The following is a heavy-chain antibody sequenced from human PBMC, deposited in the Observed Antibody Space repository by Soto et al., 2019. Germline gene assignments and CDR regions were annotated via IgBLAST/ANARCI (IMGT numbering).Heavy chain of an antibody. CDR1: GNSFTSYW. V-gene: IGHV5-10-1*01. CDR2: IDPSDSYT. Sequence: XESLKISWQCSGNSFTSYWISWVLQMPGKGLEWMGRIDPSDSYTNYSPSFQGHVTISADKSISTAYLQWSSLKASDTAMYYCASKYYYGSGSYSFDYWGQGTLVTVSS. D-gene: IGHD3-10*01. J-gene: IGHJ4*02. CDR3: ASKYYYGSGSYSFDY.